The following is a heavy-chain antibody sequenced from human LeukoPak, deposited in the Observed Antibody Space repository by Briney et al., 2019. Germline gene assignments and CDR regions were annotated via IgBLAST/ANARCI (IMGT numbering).Heavy chain of an antibody. CDR1: GGSISSYY. CDR2: IYTSGST. V-gene: IGHV4-4*07. CDR3: ARDRIRQDSSGYYVDY. D-gene: IGHD3-22*01. Sequence: SETLSLTCTVSGGSISSYYWSWIRQPAGKGLEGIGRIYTSGSTNYNPSLKSRVTMSVDTSKNQFSLKLSSVTAADTAVYYCARDRIRQDSSGYYVDYWGQGTLVTVSS. J-gene: IGHJ4*02.